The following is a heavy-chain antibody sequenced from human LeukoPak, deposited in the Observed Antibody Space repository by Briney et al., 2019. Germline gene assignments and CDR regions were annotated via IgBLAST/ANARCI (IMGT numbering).Heavy chain of an antibody. CDR1: GFTFSSYG. CDR3: AKLLWSGELFMDV. J-gene: IGHJ6*03. D-gene: IGHD3-10*01. CDR2: ISGSGGST. Sequence: GGSLRLSCAASGFTFSSYGMSWVRQAPGKGLEWVSTISGSGGSTYYADSVKGRFTISRDNSKNTRYLQMNSLRAEYTAVYYWAKLLWSGELFMDVWGKGTTVPIPS. V-gene: IGHV3-23*01.